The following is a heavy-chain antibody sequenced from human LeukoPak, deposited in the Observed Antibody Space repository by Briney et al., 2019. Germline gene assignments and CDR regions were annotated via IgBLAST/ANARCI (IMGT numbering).Heavy chain of an antibody. D-gene: IGHD3-22*01. V-gene: IGHV4-4*07. CDR1: GGSISSYY. CDR3: ARDEYYYDSSGYFVSWYFDL. Sequence: SETLSLTCSVSGGSISSYYWSWIRQPAGKGLEWVGQISTSGSTNYNPSLKSRVTMSVDTSNNQFSLKLSSVTAADTAVYYCARDEYYYDSSGYFVSWYFDLWGRGTLVTVSS. CDR2: ISTSGST. J-gene: IGHJ2*01.